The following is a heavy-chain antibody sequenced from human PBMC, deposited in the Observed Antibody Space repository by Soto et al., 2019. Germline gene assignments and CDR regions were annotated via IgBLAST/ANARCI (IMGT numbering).Heavy chain of an antibody. V-gene: IGHV1-18*01. CDR2: ISAYNGNT. CDR3: ARGNSSGYYWDWFDP. J-gene: IGHJ5*02. CDR1: GYTFTSYG. D-gene: IGHD3-22*01. Sequence: ASVKVSCKASGYTFTSYGISWVRQAPGQGLEWMGWISAYNGNTNYAQKLQGRVTMTTDTSTSTAYMELRSLRSDDTAVYYCARGNSSGYYWDWFDPWGQGTLVTVSS.